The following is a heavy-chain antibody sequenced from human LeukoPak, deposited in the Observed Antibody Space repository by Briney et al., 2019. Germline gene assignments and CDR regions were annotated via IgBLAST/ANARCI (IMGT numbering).Heavy chain of an antibody. D-gene: IGHD5-24*01. CDR2: INPSGGST. CDR3: ARDGSHRRLQYYYYYMDV. J-gene: IGHJ6*03. V-gene: IGHV1-46*01. CDR1: GYTFTSYY. Sequence: ASVKVSCKASGYTFTSYYIHWVRQAPGQGLEWMGIINPSGGSTSYAQKVQGRVTMTRDMSTSTVYMELRSLRSEDTAVYYCARDGSHRRLQYYYYYMDVWGKGTTVTVSS.